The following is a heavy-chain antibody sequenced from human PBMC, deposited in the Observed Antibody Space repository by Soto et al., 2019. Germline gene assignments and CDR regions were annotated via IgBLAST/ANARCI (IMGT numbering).Heavy chain of an antibody. J-gene: IGHJ6*03. CDR2: IYHSGST. CDR1: SGSISISNW. Sequence: SETMYLTCAVSSGSISISNWWRWVRQPPGKGLEWIGEIYHSGSTNYNPSLKSRVTISVDKSKNQFSLKLSSVTAADTAVYYCARGIVVPAAIEDYYYYYMDVWGKGTTVTVSS. V-gene: IGHV4-4*02. D-gene: IGHD2-2*01. CDR3: ARGIVVPAAIEDYYYYYMDV.